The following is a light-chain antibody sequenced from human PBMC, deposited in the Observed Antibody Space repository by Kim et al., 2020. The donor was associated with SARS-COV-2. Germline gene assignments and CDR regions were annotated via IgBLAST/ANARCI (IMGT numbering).Light chain of an antibody. CDR3: QQYVSSPYT. J-gene: IGKJ2*01. CDR2: AAS. CDR1: QTIYSNY. V-gene: IGKV3-20*01. Sequence: EIVLTQSPGTLSLSPGERATLSCRASQTIYSNYLAWYQQKPGQTPRLLIYAASSGAAGIPDRFSGSGCGTDFTLTISRLEPEDFAVYYCQQYVSSPYTFGQGTKLEI.